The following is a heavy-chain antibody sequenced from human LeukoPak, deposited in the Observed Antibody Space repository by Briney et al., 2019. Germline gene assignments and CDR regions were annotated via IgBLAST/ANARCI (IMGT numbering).Heavy chain of an antibody. CDR1: GGSIKSYY. D-gene: IGHD6-13*01. Sequence: SETLSLTCTVPGGSIKSYYWSWIRQPPGKGLEWIGYIYYSGSTNYNPSLKSRVTISVDTSKSQFSLKLSSVTAADTAVYYCARGLMMAVAGRGEFHYWGQGTLVTVSS. J-gene: IGHJ4*02. V-gene: IGHV4-59*01. CDR2: IYYSGST. CDR3: ARGLMMAVAGRGEFHY.